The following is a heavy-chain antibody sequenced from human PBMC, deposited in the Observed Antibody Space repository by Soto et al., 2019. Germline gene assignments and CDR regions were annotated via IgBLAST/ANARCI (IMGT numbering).Heavy chain of an antibody. J-gene: IGHJ6*02. CDR2: ISYDGSNK. Sequence: GGSLRLSCAASGFTFSSYGMHWVRQAPGKGLEWVAVISYDGSNKYYADSVKGRFTISRDSSKNTLYLQMNSLRAEDTAVYYCAKVPSRAEYYYYYGMDVWGQGTTVTVSS. V-gene: IGHV3-30*18. CDR3: AKVPSRAEYYYYYGMDV. CDR1: GFTFSSYG.